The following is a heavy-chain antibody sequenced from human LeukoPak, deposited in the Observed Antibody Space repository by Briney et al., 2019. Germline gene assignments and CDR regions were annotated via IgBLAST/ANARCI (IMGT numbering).Heavy chain of an antibody. CDR3: ARVPAYYYGSGSYYWFDP. Sequence: ASVKVSCKASGYTFTGYYMHWVRQAPGQGLEWMGWINPNSGGTNYAQKFQGRVTMTRDTSISTAYMELSRLRSDDTAVYYCARVPAYYYGSGSYYWFDPWGQGTLVTVSS. J-gene: IGHJ5*02. V-gene: IGHV1-2*02. CDR2: INPNSGGT. D-gene: IGHD3-10*01. CDR1: GYTFTGYY.